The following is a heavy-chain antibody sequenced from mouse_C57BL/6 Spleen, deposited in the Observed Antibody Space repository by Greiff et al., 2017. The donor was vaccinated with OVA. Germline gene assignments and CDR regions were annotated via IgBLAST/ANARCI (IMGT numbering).Heavy chain of an antibody. Sequence: EVKLMESGGGLVKPGGSLKLSCAASGFTFSSYTMSWVRQTPEKRLEWVATISGGGGNTYYPDSVKGRFTISRDNAKNTLYLQMSSLRSEDTALYYCARPLYSNYYYAMDYWGQGTSVTVSS. CDR1: GFTFSSYT. J-gene: IGHJ4*01. CDR2: ISGGGGNT. D-gene: IGHD2-5*01. CDR3: ARPLYSNYYYAMDY. V-gene: IGHV5-9*01.